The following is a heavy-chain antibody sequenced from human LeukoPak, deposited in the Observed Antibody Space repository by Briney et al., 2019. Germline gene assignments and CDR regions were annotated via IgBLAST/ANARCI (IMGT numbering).Heavy chain of an antibody. CDR3: ARELWSGNYNI. Sequence: GASVKVSCKTPGYTSDFMKYGVAWVRQAPGQGLEWMGWINPDSGHANYPQKFQGRVTMTTHTSTTTAFMELRSLRPEDTAVYYCARELWSGNYNIWGQGTLAIVSS. CDR1: GYTSDFMKYG. CDR2: INPDSGHA. J-gene: IGHJ4*02. D-gene: IGHD3-3*01. V-gene: IGHV1-18*01.